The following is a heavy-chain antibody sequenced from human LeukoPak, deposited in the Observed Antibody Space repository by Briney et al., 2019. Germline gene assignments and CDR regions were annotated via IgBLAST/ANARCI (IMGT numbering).Heavy chain of an antibody. D-gene: IGHD3-22*01. CDR3: ARSRYYYDTSGYAY. V-gene: IGHV4-59*01. Sequence: PSETLSLTCIVSGGSQRNYYWGWIRQPPGKGPEWIGYIYHSGITRFNPSLKSRASISLDTSKNQFSLKLTSVTAADTAVYYCARSRYYYDTSGYAYWGQGTHVTVSS. CDR1: GGSQRNYY. J-gene: IGHJ4*02. CDR2: IYHSGIT.